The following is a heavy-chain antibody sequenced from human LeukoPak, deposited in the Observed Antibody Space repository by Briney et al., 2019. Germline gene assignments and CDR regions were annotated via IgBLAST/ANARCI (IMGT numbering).Heavy chain of an antibody. CDR3: ASKTTWPRHKCYFDY. J-gene: IGHJ4*02. D-gene: IGHD1-7*01. V-gene: IGHV1-69*05. Sequence: SVKVSCKASGGTFSSYAISWVRQAPGQGLEWMGGIIPIFGTANYAQKFQGRVTITTDEPTSTAYMELSSLRSEDTAVYYCASKTTWPRHKCYFDYWSQGTLVTVSS. CDR2: IIPIFGTA. CDR1: GGTFSSYA.